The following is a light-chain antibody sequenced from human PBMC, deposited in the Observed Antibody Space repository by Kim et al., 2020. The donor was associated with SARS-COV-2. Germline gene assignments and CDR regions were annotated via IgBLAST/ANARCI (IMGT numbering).Light chain of an antibody. V-gene: IGKV2-28*01. CDR1: QSLLDSTGYYY. Sequence: ASISCRSSQSLLDSTGYYYLDWYLQKPGQSPQLLMYLGSNRASGVPDRFSGRGSGTDFTLKISRVEAEDVGVYYCMQALQTPLTFGQGTKVDIK. CDR3: MQALQTPLT. CDR2: LGS. J-gene: IGKJ1*01.